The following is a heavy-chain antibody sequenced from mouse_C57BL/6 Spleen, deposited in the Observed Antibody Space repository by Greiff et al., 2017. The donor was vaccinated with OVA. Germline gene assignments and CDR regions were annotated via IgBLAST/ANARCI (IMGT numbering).Heavy chain of an antibody. V-gene: IGHV3-6*01. J-gene: IGHJ1*03. CDR2: ISYDGSN. CDR3: ARHWYFDV. Sequence: EVKLQESGPGLVKPSQSLSLTCSVTGYSITSGYYWNWIRQFPGNKLEWMGYISYDGSNNYNPSLKNRISITRDTSKNQFFLKLNSVTTEDTATYYCARHWYFDVWGTGTTVTVSS. CDR1: GYSITSGYY.